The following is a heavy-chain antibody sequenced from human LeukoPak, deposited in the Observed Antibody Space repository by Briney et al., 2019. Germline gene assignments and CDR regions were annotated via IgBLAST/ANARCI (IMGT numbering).Heavy chain of an antibody. V-gene: IGHV4-34*01. CDR3: ARPRDLQNWFDP. CDR2: INHSGST. Sequence: SETLSLTCAVYGGSFSGYYWSWIRQPPGKGLEWIGEINHSGSTNYNPSLKSRVTISVDTSKNQFSLKLSSVTAADTAVYYCARPRDLQNWFDPWGQGTLVTVSS. CDR1: GGSFSGYY. J-gene: IGHJ5*02. D-gene: IGHD5-24*01.